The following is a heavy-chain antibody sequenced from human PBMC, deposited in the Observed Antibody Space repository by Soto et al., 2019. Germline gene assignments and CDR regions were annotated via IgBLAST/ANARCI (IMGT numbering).Heavy chain of an antibody. Sequence: GGSLRLSCAASGFTFSSYGMHRVRQAPGKGLEWVAVISYDGSNKYYADSVKGRFTISRDNSKNTLYLQMNSLRAEDTAVYYCAKDLSGATPSSYFYNWGQGNVLTVSS. CDR2: ISYDGSNK. CDR3: AKDLSGATPSSYFYN. V-gene: IGHV3-30*18. J-gene: IGHJ4*02. CDR1: GFTFSSYG.